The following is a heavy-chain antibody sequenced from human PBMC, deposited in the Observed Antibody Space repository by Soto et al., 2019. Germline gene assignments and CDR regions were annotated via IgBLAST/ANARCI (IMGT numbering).Heavy chain of an antibody. CDR1: GGSISSSSYY. J-gene: IGHJ4*02. Sequence: SETLSLTCTVSGGSISSSSYYWGWIRQPPGKGLEWIGSIYYSGSTYYNPSLKSRVTISVDTSKNQFSLKLSSVTAADTAVYYCARIPREDVEMATIRPFDYWGQGTLVTVSS. CDR2: IYYSGST. V-gene: IGHV4-39*01. CDR3: ARIPREDVEMATIRPFDY. D-gene: IGHD5-12*01.